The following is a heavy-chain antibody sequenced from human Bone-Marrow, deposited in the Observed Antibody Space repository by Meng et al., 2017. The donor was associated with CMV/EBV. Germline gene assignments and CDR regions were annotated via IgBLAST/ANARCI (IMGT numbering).Heavy chain of an antibody. CDR1: GSSISSGYY. CDR3: AGDHGAPIVEETATSNCFDP. V-gene: IGHV4-38-2*02. J-gene: IGHJ5*02. D-gene: IGHD2-2*01. Sequence: SEILSLPCNVPGSSISSGYYWGWIRQPPGKGLEWIGCIYHSGSTYYNPSLKSRDTISVETSKNQFSLKLSSMTAPDTAVYYCAGDHGAPIVEETATSNCFDPWGQGTLVTVSS. CDR2: IYHSGST.